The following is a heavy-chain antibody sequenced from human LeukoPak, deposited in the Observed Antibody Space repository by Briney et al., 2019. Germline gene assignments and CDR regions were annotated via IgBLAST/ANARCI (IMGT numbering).Heavy chain of an antibody. D-gene: IGHD3-22*01. CDR2: ISWDGGST. V-gene: IGHV3-43*01. J-gene: IGHJ6*02. CDR1: GFTFDDYT. CDR3: AKDNMSLFYYYDSSGYYSSGMDV. Sequence: GGSLRLSCAASGFTFDDYTMHWVRQAPGKGLERVSLISWDGGSTYYADSVKGRFTISRDNSKNSLYLQMNSLRTEDTALYYCAKDNMSLFYYYDSSGYYSSGMDVWGQGTTVTVSS.